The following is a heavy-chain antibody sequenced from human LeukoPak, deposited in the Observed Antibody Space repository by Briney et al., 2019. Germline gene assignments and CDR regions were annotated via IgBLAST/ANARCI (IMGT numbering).Heavy chain of an antibody. CDR3: ARVSGRQLWLPFDY. Sequence: SCKASGYTFSSYAMHWVRQAPGKGLEWVAVISYDGSNKYYADSVKGRFTISRDNSKNTLYLQMNSLRAEDTAVYYCARVSGRQLWLPFDYWGQGTLVTVSS. CDR2: ISYDGSNK. D-gene: IGHD5-18*01. CDR1: GYTFSSYA. J-gene: IGHJ4*02. V-gene: IGHV3-30*04.